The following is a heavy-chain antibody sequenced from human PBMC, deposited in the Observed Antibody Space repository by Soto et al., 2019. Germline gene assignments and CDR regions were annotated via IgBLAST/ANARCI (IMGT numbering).Heavy chain of an antibody. CDR3: ARDRGFGSLLRPYYYGMDV. CDR2: ISYDGSNK. CDR1: GFTFSSYA. D-gene: IGHD3-10*01. J-gene: IGHJ6*02. Sequence: LRLSCAASGFTFSSYAMHWVRQAPGKGLEWVAVISYDGSNKYYADSVKGRFTISRDNSKNTLYLQMNSLRAEDTAVYYCARDRGFGSLLRPYYYGMDVWGQGTTVTVSS. V-gene: IGHV3-30-3*01.